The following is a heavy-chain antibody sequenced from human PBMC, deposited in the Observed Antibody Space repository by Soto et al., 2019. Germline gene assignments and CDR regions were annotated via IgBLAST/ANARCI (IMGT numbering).Heavy chain of an antibody. CDR3: ARLAVAVHYYYGMDV. CDR1: GGSISSSSYY. J-gene: IGHJ6*02. V-gene: IGHV4-39*01. Sequence: PSETLSLTCTVSGGSISSSSYYWGWIRQPPGKGLEWIGSIYYSGSTYYNPSLKSRVTISVDTSKNQFSLKLSSVTAADTAVYYCARLAVAVHYYYGMDVWGQGTQVTVSS. D-gene: IGHD6-19*01. CDR2: IYYSGST.